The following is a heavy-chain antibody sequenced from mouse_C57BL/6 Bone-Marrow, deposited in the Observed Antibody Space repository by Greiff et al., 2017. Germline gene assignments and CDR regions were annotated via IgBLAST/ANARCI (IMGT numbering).Heavy chain of an antibody. CDR3: ARSGGFDY. V-gene: IGHV1-76*01. J-gene: IGHJ2*01. Sequence: QVQLQQSGAELVRPGASVKLSCKASGYTFTDYYINWVKQRPGQGLEWIARIYPGSGNTYYNEKFKGKATLTAEKSSSTAYMQLSSLTSEGSAFYFCARSGGFDYWGQGTTLTVSS. D-gene: IGHD3-1*01. CDR2: IYPGSGNT. CDR1: GYTFTDYY.